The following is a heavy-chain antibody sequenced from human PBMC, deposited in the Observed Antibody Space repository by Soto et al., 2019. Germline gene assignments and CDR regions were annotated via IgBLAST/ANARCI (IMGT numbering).Heavy chain of an antibody. CDR2: MWSDGSNK. Sequence: ESVGGVVQAGRSLRLSCAASGFTFSSYGMHWVRQAPGKGLEWVAVMWSDGSNKYYADSVKGRFTISRDNSKNTLYLQMNSLRAEDTAVYYCARDGDSSGHYSQFDYWGQGTLVTVPS. CDR1: GFTFSSYG. J-gene: IGHJ4*01. CDR3: ARDGDSSGHYSQFDY. D-gene: IGHD3-22*01. V-gene: IGHV3-33*01.